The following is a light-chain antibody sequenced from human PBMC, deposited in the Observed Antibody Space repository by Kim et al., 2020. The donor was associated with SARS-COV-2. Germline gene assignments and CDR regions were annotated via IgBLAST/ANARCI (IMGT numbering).Light chain of an antibody. CDR2: SNN. CDR1: SPNIGSNY. CDR3: AAWDDSLSGRV. V-gene: IGLV1-47*02. J-gene: IGLJ2*01. Sequence: QSVLTQPPSASGTPGQRVTISCSGSSPNIGSNYVYWYQQLPGTAPKLLIYSNNQRPSGVPDRFSGSKSGTSASLAISGLRSEDEADYYCAAWDDSLSGRVFGGGTQLTVL.